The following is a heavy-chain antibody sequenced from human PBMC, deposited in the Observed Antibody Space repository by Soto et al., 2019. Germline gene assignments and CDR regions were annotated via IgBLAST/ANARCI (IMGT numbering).Heavy chain of an antibody. V-gene: IGHV4-4*02. J-gene: IGHJ4*02. CDR3: ARDPGGDTTGMGPVFDY. CDR1: GGSISSSNW. Sequence: QVQLQESGPGLVKPSGTLSLTCAVSGGSISSSNWWSWVRQPPGKGLEGIGEIYHSGSTNYNPSLKSRVTISVDKSKNQFSLKLSSVTAADTAVYYCARDPGGDTTGMGPVFDYWGQGTLVTVSS. CDR2: IYHSGST. D-gene: IGHD3-16*01.